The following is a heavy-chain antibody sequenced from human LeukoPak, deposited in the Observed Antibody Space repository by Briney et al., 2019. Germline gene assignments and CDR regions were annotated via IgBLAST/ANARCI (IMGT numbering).Heavy chain of an antibody. Sequence: PGGSLGLSCVASGFTFSSYAMSWVRQAPGKGLEWVSAISGSGGSKYYADSVKGRFTISRDNSKNTLYLQMNSLRAEDTAVYYCAKAQDSSGYSYGCGYWGQGTLVTVSS. CDR2: ISGSGGSK. J-gene: IGHJ4*02. D-gene: IGHD5-18*01. CDR1: GFTFSSYA. CDR3: AKAQDSSGYSYGCGY. V-gene: IGHV3-23*01.